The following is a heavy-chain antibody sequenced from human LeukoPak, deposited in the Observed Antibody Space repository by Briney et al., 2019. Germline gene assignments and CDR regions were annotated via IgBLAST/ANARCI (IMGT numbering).Heavy chain of an antibody. CDR3: ARGHQGCSGGSCYPAFDC. J-gene: IGHJ4*02. CDR1: GLNFRSYG. Sequence: GGSLRLSCAASGLNFRSYGMNWVRQAPGKGQEWVSGISGGGGSTDYADSVKGRFTTSRDNSKNTLYLQMDSLRVEDTAVYYCARGHQGCSGGSCYPAFDCWGQGTLVTVSS. D-gene: IGHD2-15*01. CDR2: ISGGGGST. V-gene: IGHV3-23*01.